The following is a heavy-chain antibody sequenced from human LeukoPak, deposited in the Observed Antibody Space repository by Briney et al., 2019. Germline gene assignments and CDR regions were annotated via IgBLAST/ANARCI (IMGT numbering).Heavy chain of an antibody. CDR3: AKGLQVAEPPDY. J-gene: IGHJ4*02. D-gene: IGHD2-15*01. CDR1: GFSFSNYV. V-gene: IGHV3-30*18. CDR2: ISYDGNNK. Sequence: TGGPLRLSCSASGFSFSNYVMYWVRQAPRKGLEWVADISYDGNNKYYADSVKGRSTISRDNSKNTLYLQMSSLRGEDTAVYYCAKGLQVAEPPDYWGQGILVTMSS.